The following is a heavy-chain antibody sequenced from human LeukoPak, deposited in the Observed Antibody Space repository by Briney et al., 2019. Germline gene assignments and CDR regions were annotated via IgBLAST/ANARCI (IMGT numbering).Heavy chain of an antibody. D-gene: IGHD5-12*01. V-gene: IGHV1-69*05. CDR1: GGTFNSFA. J-gene: IGHJ5*02. CDR3: ARVATKWQQLRQNWFDP. Sequence: SVKVSCKASGGTFNSFAISWVRQAPGQGLEWMGGIIPIFGTANYAQKVQGRVTITTDESTTTAYMGLSSLGSEDTAVYYCARVATKWQQLRQNWFDPWGQGTLVTVSS. CDR2: IIPIFGTA.